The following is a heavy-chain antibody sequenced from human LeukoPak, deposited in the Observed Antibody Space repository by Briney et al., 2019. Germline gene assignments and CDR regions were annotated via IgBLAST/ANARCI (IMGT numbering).Heavy chain of an antibody. CDR3: ARGLYCSGGSCYSRPNWFDP. J-gene: IGHJ5*02. CDR1: GFTFSSYW. CDR2: INSDGSST. D-gene: IGHD2-15*01. V-gene: IGHV3-74*01. Sequence: GESLRLSCAASGFTFSSYWMHWVRQAPGKGLVWVSRINSDGSSTSYADSVKGRFTISRDNAKNTLYLQMNSLRAEDTAVYYCARGLYCSGGSCYSRPNWFDPWGQGTLVTVSS.